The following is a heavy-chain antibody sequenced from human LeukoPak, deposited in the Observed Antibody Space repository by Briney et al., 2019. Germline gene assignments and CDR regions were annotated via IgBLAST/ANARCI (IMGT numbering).Heavy chain of an antibody. D-gene: IGHD5-24*01. Sequence: ASVKVSCKASGGTFNSYAISWVRQAPGQGLEWMGGIMPLFGTANYAQEFQGRVTFTTDESASTAYMEVSSLRSGDTAVYYCASGSLGDGYGVGDYYQYMDVWGEGTTVTVSS. CDR2: IMPLFGTA. CDR3: ASGSLGDGYGVGDYYQYMDV. V-gene: IGHV1-69*05. J-gene: IGHJ6*03. CDR1: GGTFNSYA.